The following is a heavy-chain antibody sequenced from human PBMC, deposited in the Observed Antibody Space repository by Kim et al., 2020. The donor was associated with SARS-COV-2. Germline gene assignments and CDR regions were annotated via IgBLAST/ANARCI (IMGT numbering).Heavy chain of an antibody. V-gene: IGHV1-24*01. D-gene: IGHD6-19*01. CDR3: AITGSATHPSEGQWLAQGDY. J-gene: IGHJ4*02. CDR2: FDPEDGET. Sequence: ASVKVSCKVSGYTLTELSMHWVRQAPGKGLEWMGGFDPEDGETIYAQKFQGRVTMTEDTSTDTAYMELSSLRSEDTAVYYCAITGSATHPSEGQWLAQGDYWGQGTLVTVSS. CDR1: GYTLTELS.